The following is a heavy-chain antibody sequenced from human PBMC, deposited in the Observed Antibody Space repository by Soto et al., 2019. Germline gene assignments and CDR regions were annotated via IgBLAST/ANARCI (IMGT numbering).Heavy chain of an antibody. CDR3: ARDTYYYDSSGPPVDAFDI. CDR1: GGSISSGGYY. CDR2: IYYSGST. J-gene: IGHJ3*02. D-gene: IGHD3-22*01. V-gene: IGHV4-31*03. Sequence: TSETLSLTCTVSGGSISSGGYYWSWIRQHPGKGLEWIGYIYYSGSTNYNPSLKSRVIISVDTSKNQFSLRLSSVTAADTAVYYCARDTYYYDSSGPPVDAFDIWGQGTMVTVSS.